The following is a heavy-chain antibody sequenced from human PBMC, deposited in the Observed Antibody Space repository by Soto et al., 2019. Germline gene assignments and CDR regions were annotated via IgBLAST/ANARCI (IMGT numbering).Heavy chain of an antibody. D-gene: IGHD2-15*01. J-gene: IGHJ6*02. CDR2: ISADNGNT. CDR3: ARSTRKVILSWSGGYSSMDV. CDR1: GYTFTSYA. V-gene: IGHV1-3*01. Sequence: ASVKGSWKGSGYTFTSYAMHWGRQAPGQRLEGMGWISADNGNTKYSQKCQGRVTITKDTSASTAYMELSRLRSEDTAVYYCARSTRKVILSWSGGYSSMDVWGQLPTVTGS.